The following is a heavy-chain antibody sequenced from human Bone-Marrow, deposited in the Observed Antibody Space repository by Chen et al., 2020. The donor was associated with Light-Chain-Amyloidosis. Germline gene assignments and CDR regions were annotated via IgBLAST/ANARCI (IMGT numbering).Heavy chain of an antibody. CDR3: ARDMSPGIAVSGPYGMDV. Sequence: VQLVQSGAELRKHGASVKVSCKASGYTFTGYYIHWVRQAPGQGLEWVGWVNPNNGGINYTQKFQDRVSMTRHTTVSTVYMELSRLTSDDTAVYFCARDMSPGIAVSGPYGMDVWGQGTTVTVSS. V-gene: IGHV1-2*02. CDR2: VNPNNGGI. D-gene: IGHD6-19*01. CDR1: GYTFTGYY. J-gene: IGHJ6*02.